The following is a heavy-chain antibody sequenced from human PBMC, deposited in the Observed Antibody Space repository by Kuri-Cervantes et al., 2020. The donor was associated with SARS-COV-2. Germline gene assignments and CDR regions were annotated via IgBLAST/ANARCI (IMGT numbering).Heavy chain of an antibody. V-gene: IGHV4-34*01. CDR2: INHRGST. CDR3: ARAYGLLRYIYYMDV. D-gene: IGHD3-9*01. CDR1: GFTFSDYY. J-gene: IGHJ6*03. Sequence: GSLRLSCAASGFTFSDYYWSWIRQTPGKGLEWIGEINHRGSTNYNPSLKSRTTISVDTSNKQFSLILTSVTAADTAVYYCARAYGLLRYIYYMDVWGEGTTVTVSS.